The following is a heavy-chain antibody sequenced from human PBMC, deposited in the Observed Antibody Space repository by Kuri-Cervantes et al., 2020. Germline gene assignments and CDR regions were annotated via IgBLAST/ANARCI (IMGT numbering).Heavy chain of an antibody. V-gene: IGHV4-38-2*01. CDR3: ARIHYGGNSGIDY. J-gene: IGHJ4*02. CDR2: IHQGGST. D-gene: IGHD4-23*01. CDR1: GYSISSGYY. Sequence: SQTLSLTCAVSGYSISSGYYWGWIRQSPGKGLEWIGEIHQGGSTHYNPSLKGRLSISVDTSKNQFSLNLSSVTAADTALYYCARIHYGGNSGIDYWGQGTLVTVSS.